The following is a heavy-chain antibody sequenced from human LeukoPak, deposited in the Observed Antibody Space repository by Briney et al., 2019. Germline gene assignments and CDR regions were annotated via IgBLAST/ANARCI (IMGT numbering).Heavy chain of an antibody. J-gene: IGHJ6*02. CDR1: GYTFTDHY. CDR2: INPNSGGT. V-gene: IGHV1-2*02. Sequence: ASVKVSCKASGYTFTDHYIHWVRQAPGQGREWMGWINPNSGGTNYAQKFQGRVTMTRDTSLSTVYMELRGLRSDDTAVFYCARSVYDILTGYPDYYGMDVWGQGTTVTVSS. CDR3: ARSVYDILTGYPDYYGMDV. D-gene: IGHD3-9*01.